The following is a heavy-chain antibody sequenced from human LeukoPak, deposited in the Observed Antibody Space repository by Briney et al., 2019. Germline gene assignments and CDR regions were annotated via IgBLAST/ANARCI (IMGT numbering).Heavy chain of an antibody. D-gene: IGHD3-10*01. V-gene: IGHV1-18*01. J-gene: IGHJ4*02. CDR2: ISAYNGNT. CDR1: GYSFTSYG. Sequence: GASVKVSCKASGYSFTSYGFGWVRQAPGQGLEWMGWISAYNGNTNLAQRFQGRVTLTTHTSTRTVYMELRSLRSDDTAMYYCAREAPEVWFGEPDFDYWGQGTLVTVSS. CDR3: AREAPEVWFGEPDFDY.